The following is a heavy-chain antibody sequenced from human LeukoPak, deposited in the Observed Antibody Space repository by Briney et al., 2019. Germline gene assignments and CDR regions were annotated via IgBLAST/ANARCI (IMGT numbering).Heavy chain of an antibody. CDR2: IYPGNSDT. V-gene: IGHV5-51*01. CDR3: ARERKITTFGVACDY. Sequence: GESLKISCKGSGYSFSTYWIGWVRQMPGKGLEWMGIIYPGNSDTRYSPTFQGQVTISADKSISTAYLQWSSLKASDTAMYYCARERKITTFGVACDYWGQGTLVTVSS. J-gene: IGHJ4*02. D-gene: IGHD3-3*01. CDR1: GYSFSTYW.